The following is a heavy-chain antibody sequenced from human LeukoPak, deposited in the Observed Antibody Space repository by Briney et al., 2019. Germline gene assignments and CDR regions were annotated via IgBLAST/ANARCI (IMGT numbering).Heavy chain of an antibody. CDR1: GFTFSSYS. D-gene: IGHD4-17*01. CDR2: ISSSSSTI. V-gene: IGHV3-48*04. J-gene: IGHJ5*02. Sequence: TGGSLRLSCAASGFTFSSYSMNWVRQAPGKGLEWVSYISSSSSTIYYADSVKGQFTISRDNAKNSLYLQMNSLRAEDTAVYYCARGRYGDYPYNWFDPWGQGTLVTVSS. CDR3: ARGRYGDYPYNWFDP.